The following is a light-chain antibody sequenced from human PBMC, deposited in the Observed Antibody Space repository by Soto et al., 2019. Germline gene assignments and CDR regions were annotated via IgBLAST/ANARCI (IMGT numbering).Light chain of an antibody. CDR1: SNDVGGYNY. V-gene: IGLV2-14*01. Sequence: QSALTQPASVSGSPGQSITISCTGTSNDVGGYNYVSWYQQQPGKAPKLIIYEVGHRPSGISNRFSGSKSGNTASLTISGLHVEDEADYYCSSHSATSPYVFGTGTKLTVL. CDR2: EVG. CDR3: SSHSATSPYV. J-gene: IGLJ1*01.